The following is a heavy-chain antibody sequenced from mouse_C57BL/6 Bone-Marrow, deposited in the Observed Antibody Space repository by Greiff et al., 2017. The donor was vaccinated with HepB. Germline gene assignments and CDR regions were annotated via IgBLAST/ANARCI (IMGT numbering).Heavy chain of an antibody. V-gene: IGHV1-85*01. CDR2: IDPRDGST. CDR3: GRRGEGYCGGFAY. CDR1: GYTFTSYD. J-gene: IGHJ3*01. D-gene: IGHD2-3*01. Sequence: VKLQESGPELVKPGASVKLSCKASGYTFTSYDINWVKQRPGQGLEWIGWIDPRDGSTKYNEKCKGKATLTVDTSSSTAYMELHSLTSAGSAVYFGGRRGEGYCGGFAYWGQGTLVTVSA.